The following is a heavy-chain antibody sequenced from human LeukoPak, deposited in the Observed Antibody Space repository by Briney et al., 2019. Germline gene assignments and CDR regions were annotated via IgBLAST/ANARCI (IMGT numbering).Heavy chain of an antibody. J-gene: IGHJ4*02. CDR1: GYTFTGYY. CDR3: ARARLRMVHDESFDY. CDR2: INPNSGGT. D-gene: IGHD3-10*01. Sequence: GASVKVSCKASGYTFTGYYMHWVRQAPGQGLEWMGWINPNSGGTNYAQKFQGRVTMTRDTSISTAYMELSRLRSDDTAVYYCARARLRMVHDESFDYWGQGTLVTVSS. V-gene: IGHV1-2*02.